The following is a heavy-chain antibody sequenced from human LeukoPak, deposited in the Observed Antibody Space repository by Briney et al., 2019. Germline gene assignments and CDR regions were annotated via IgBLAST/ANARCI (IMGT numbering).Heavy chain of an antibody. D-gene: IGHD1-26*01. CDR1: GGSISSGGYY. Sequence: SETLSLTCTVSGGSISSGGYYWSWIRQPPGKGLEWIGYIYHSGSTYYNPSLKSRVTISVDRSKNQFSLKLSSVTAADTAVYYCARGGSYSDAFDIWGQGTMVTVSS. V-gene: IGHV4-30-2*01. CDR3: ARGGSYSDAFDI. CDR2: IYHSGST. J-gene: IGHJ3*02.